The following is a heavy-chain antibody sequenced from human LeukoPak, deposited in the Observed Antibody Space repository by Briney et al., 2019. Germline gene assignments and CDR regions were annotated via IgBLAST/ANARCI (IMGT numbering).Heavy chain of an antibody. D-gene: IGHD5-24*01. J-gene: IGHJ4*02. CDR1: GFTFSSYS. Sequence: GGSLRLSCAASGFTFSSYSMNWVRQAPGKGLEWVSSISSSSSYIYYADSVKGRFTISRDNAKNSLYLQMNSLRAEDTAVYYCARKLESRRDGYKGWGQGTLVTVSS. CDR3: ARKLESRRDGYKG. CDR2: ISSSSSYI. V-gene: IGHV3-21*01.